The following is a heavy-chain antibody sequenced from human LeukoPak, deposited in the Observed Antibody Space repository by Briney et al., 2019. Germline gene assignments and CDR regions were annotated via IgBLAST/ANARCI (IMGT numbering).Heavy chain of an antibody. CDR3: ARARVPYYYDSSGYSRRWFDP. Sequence: PSETLSLTCAVYGGSFSGYYWSWIRQPPGKGLEWIGEINHSGSTNYTPSLKSRVTISVDTSKNQFSLKLSSVTAADTAVYYCARARVPYYYDSSGYSRRWFDPWGQGTLVTVSS. CDR2: INHSGST. J-gene: IGHJ5*02. D-gene: IGHD3-22*01. CDR1: GGSFSGYY. V-gene: IGHV4-34*01.